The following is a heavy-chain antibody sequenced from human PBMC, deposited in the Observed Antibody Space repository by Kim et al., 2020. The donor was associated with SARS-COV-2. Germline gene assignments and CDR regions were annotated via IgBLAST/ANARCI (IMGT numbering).Heavy chain of an antibody. D-gene: IGHD4-17*01. CDR3: ARDRARVTTGSEDAFDI. CDR2: INPNSGGT. CDR1: GYTFTGYY. V-gene: IGHV1-2*02. J-gene: IGHJ3*02. Sequence: ASVKVSCKASGYTFTGYYMHWVRQAPGQGLEWMGWINPNSGGTNYAQKFQGRVTMTRDTSISTAYMELSRLRSDDTAVYYCARDRARVTTGSEDAFDIWGQGTMVTVSS.